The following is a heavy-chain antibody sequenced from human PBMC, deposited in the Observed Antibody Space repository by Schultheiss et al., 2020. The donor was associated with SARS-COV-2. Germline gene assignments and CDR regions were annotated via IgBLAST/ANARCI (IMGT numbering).Heavy chain of an antibody. V-gene: IGHV4-34*01. Sequence: SETLSLTCAVYGGSFSGYYWSWIRQPPGKGLEWIGEINHGGSTNYNPSLKSRVTISVDTSKNQFSLKLSSVTAADTAVYYCAMIVAVRGAFDIWGQGTMVTVSS. CDR2: INHGGST. D-gene: IGHD3-22*01. CDR1: GGSFSGYY. J-gene: IGHJ3*02. CDR3: AMIVAVRGAFDI.